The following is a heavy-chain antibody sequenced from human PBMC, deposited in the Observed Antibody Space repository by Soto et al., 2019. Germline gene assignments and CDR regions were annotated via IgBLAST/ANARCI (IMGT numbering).Heavy chain of an antibody. CDR1: GGSISSSGYY. D-gene: IGHD3-22*01. CDR2: IFYSGTT. V-gene: IGHV4-39*01. CDR3: ARHYYDSSGYPAPYYHGMDA. Sequence: PSETLSLTCTVSGGSISSSGYYWGWTRQSPGKGLEWIGTIFYSGTTYYNPSLESRITISQDTSNNQFSLKLTSVTAADTAVYYCARHYYDSSGYPAPYYHGMDAWGQGTTVTV. J-gene: IGHJ6*02.